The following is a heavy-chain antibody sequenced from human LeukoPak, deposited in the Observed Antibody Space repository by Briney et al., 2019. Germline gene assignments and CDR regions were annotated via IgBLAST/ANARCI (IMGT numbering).Heavy chain of an antibody. CDR2: ISAYNGNT. J-gene: IGHJ5*02. Sequence: ASVKVSCKASGYTFTSYGISWVRQAPGQGLEWMGWISAYNGNTNYAQKLQGRVTMTTDTSTSTAYMELRSLRSDDTAVYYCARTHYYYDSSGYKGVDWFDRWGQGTLVTVSS. V-gene: IGHV1-18*01. CDR3: ARTHYYYDSSGYKGVDWFDR. CDR1: GYTFTSYG. D-gene: IGHD3-22*01.